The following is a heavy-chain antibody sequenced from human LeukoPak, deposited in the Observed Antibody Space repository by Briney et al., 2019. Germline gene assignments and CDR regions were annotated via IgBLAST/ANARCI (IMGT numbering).Heavy chain of an antibody. Sequence: SVKVSCKASGGTFSSYAISWVRQAPGQGLEWMGGLSPIFGTANYAQKFQGRVTITADVSTSTAYMALSSLRSEDTAVYYCARGRLRTTGTGWFDPWGQGTLVTVSS. CDR2: LSPIFGTA. CDR3: ARGRLRTTGTGWFDP. V-gene: IGHV1-69*13. J-gene: IGHJ5*02. CDR1: GGTFSSYA. D-gene: IGHD1-1*01.